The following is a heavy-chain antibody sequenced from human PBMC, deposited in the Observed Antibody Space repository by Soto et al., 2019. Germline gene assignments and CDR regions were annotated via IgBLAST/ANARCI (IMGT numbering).Heavy chain of an antibody. CDR3: ARGSPYYDLLSGYSYGMDV. CDR1: GGSFSGYY. J-gene: IGHJ6*02. CDR2: INHSGST. D-gene: IGHD3-9*01. Sequence: QVQLQQWGAGLLKSSKTLSLTCGVYGGSFSGYYWNWIRQPPGKGLEWIGEINHSGSTNYNPSLKSRVTISVDTPKNQFSLKMSSVNAADTAVYYCARGSPYYDLLSGYSYGMDVWGQGTTVTVSS. V-gene: IGHV4-34*01.